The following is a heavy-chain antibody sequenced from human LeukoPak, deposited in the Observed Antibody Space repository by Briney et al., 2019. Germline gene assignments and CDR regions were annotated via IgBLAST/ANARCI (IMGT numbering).Heavy chain of an antibody. CDR2: INPSSGVT. CDR1: GDTLGNYA. Sequence: ASVKVSCKASGDTLGNYAITWVRQAPGQGLEWMGWINPSSGVTNYAQDFQGRVTMTRDTSISTAYMELSRLRSDDTAVYYCARDLTRIAVAGTGNYWGQGTLVTVSS. CDR3: ARDLTRIAVAGTGNY. V-gene: IGHV1-2*02. D-gene: IGHD6-19*01. J-gene: IGHJ4*02.